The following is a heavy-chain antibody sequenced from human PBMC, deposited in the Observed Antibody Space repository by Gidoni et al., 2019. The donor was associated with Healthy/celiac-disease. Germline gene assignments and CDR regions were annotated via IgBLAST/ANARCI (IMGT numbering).Heavy chain of an antibody. CDR2: ISAYNGNT. V-gene: IGHV1-18*01. Sequence: LEWMGWISAYNGNTNYAQKLQGRVTMTTDTSTSTAYMELRSLRSDDTAVYYCARVSGYDLYYFDYWGQGTLVTVS. J-gene: IGHJ4*02. D-gene: IGHD5-12*01. CDR3: ARVSGYDLYYFDY.